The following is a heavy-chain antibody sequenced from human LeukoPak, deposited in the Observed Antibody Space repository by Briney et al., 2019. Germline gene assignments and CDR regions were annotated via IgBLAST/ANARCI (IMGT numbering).Heavy chain of an antibody. D-gene: IGHD5-18*01. Sequence: PSETLSLTCAVYGGSFSGYYWSWIRQPPGKGLEWIGEINHSGSTNYNPSLKSRVTISVDTSKNQFPLKLSSVTAADTAVYYCARDGGYSYGYYFDYWGQGTLVTVSS. V-gene: IGHV4-34*01. CDR3: ARDGGYSYGYYFDY. CDR2: INHSGST. J-gene: IGHJ4*02. CDR1: GGSFSGYY.